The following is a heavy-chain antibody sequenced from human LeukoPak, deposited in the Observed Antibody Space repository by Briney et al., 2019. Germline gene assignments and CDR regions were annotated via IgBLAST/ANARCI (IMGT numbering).Heavy chain of an antibody. CDR2: ISGSGGST. CDR3: AKTPLSGYSSGWYYFDY. D-gene: IGHD6-19*01. Sequence: SGGSLRLSCAASGFTFSSYAMSWVRQAPGKGLEWASAISGSGGSTYYADSVKGRFTISRDNSKNTLYLQMNSLRAEDTAVYYCAKTPLSGYSSGWYYFDYWGQGTLVTVSS. V-gene: IGHV3-23*01. J-gene: IGHJ4*02. CDR1: GFTFSSYA.